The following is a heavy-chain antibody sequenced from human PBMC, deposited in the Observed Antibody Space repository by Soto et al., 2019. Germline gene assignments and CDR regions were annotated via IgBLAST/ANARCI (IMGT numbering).Heavy chain of an antibody. Sequence: PAETLSLTCAVSSFCISSGYYWGWIRQSPGKGLEWIASIYRSGTTSYNPSLKSRVTISVDPSKNQFSLMLTAVTAADTAVYYCARTHSGSYYSVFNYWGRGSLVTVSS. V-gene: IGHV4-38-2*01. CDR1: SFCISSGYY. CDR3: ARTHSGSYYSVFNY. CDR2: IYRSGTT. D-gene: IGHD1-26*01. J-gene: IGHJ4*02.